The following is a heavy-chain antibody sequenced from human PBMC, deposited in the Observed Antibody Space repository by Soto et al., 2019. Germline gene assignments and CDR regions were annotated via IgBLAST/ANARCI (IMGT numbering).Heavy chain of an antibody. D-gene: IGHD2-2*01. CDR2: ISGSGGST. V-gene: IGHV3-23*01. Sequence: EVQLLESGGGLVQPGGYLRLSCAASGFTFSSYAMSWVRQAPGKGLEWVSAISGSGGSTYYADSVKGRFTISRDNSKNTLYLQMNSLRAEDTAVYYCAKVRSSGCSSTSCYLAYWGQGALVTVSS. CDR3: AKVRSSGCSSTSCYLAY. J-gene: IGHJ4*02. CDR1: GFTFSSYA.